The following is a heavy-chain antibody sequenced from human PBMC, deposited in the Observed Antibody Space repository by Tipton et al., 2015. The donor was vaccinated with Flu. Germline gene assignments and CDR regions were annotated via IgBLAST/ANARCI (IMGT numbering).Heavy chain of an antibody. CDR2: GSTSGTT. CDR1: GDSISSGTYY. CDR3: ATTRPHRYSYGMDV. D-gene: IGHD3-10*01. Sequence: TLSLTCTVSGDSISSGTYYWSWIRQPAGKGLEWIGRGSTSGTTNYNPSLQSRVTISVDTSKNQFSLRLISVTAADTAVYYCATTRPHRYSYGMDVRGQGATVSVSS. J-gene: IGHJ6*02. V-gene: IGHV4-61*02.